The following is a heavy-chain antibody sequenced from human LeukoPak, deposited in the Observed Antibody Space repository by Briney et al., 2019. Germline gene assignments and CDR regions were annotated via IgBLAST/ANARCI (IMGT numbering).Heavy chain of an antibody. CDR2: ISGSSVYI. D-gene: IGHD6-19*01. J-gene: IGHJ3*02. CDR1: GFTFSSYT. V-gene: IGHV3-21*01. CDR3: ARVSVAGAVIDAFDM. Sequence: KPGGSLRPSCAASGFTFSSYTMNWVRQAPGKGLEWVSCISGSSVYIYYADSLKGRFTISRDNAKNSLYLQMNGLRAEDTAVYYCARVSVAGAVIDAFDMWGQGTMVTVSS.